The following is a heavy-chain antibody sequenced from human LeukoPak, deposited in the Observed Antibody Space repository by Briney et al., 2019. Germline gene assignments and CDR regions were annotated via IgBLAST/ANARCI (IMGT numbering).Heavy chain of an antibody. D-gene: IGHD3-3*01. V-gene: IGHV5-51*01. CDR2: IHPGDSDT. Sequence: GESLKISCKGSGYSFTSYWIGWVRQMPGKGLEWMGIIHPGDSDTRYSPSFQGQVTISADKSISTAYLQWSGLKASDTAMYYCARLSDDFWSGYCDYWGQGTLVTVSS. J-gene: IGHJ4*02. CDR1: GYSFTSYW. CDR3: ARLSDDFWSGYCDY.